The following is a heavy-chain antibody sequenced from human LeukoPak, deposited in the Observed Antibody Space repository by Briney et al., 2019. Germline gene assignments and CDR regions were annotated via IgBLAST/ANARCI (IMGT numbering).Heavy chain of an antibody. CDR1: GFTFSSYA. J-gene: IGHJ4*02. D-gene: IGHD6-6*01. V-gene: IGHV3-30-3*01. CDR2: ISYDGSNK. CDR3: AREYRSEYSSSSAFDY. Sequence: GGCLRLSCAASGFTFSSYAMHWVRQAPGKGLEWVAVISYDGSNKYYADSVKGRFTISRDNSKNTLYLQMNSLRAEDTAVYYCAREYRSEYSSSSAFDYWGQGTLVTVSS.